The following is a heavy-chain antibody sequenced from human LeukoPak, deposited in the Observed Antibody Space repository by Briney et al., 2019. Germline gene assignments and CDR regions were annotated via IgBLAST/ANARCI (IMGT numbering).Heavy chain of an antibody. CDR2: IYPGDSDT. V-gene: IGHV5-51*01. CDR3: ARRAYCGGDCYTDY. CDR1: GYSFASYW. D-gene: IGHD2-21*02. J-gene: IGHJ4*02. Sequence: GESLKISCKGSGYSFASYWIGWVRQMPGKGLEWMGMIYPGDSDTRYSPSFQGQVTISADKSISTAYLQWNSLKASDTAMYYCARRAYCGGDCYTDYWGQGTLVTVSS.